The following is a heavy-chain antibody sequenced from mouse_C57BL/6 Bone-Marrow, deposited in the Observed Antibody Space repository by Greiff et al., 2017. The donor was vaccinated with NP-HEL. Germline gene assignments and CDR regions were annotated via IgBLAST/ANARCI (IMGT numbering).Heavy chain of an antibody. CDR2: IYPGDGDT. Sequence: QVQLKQSGPELVKPGASVKISCKASGYAFSSSWMNWVKQRPGKGLEWIGRIYPGDGDTNYNGKFKGKATLTADKSSSTAYMQLSSRTSEDSAVYFCARAAVVADFDYWGQGTTRTVSS. CDR1: GYAFSSSW. V-gene: IGHV1-82*01. D-gene: IGHD1-1*01. J-gene: IGHJ2*01. CDR3: ARAAVVADFDY.